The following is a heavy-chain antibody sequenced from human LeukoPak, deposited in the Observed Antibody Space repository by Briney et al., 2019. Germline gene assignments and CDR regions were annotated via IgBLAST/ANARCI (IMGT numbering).Heavy chain of an antibody. CDR2: IYYSGST. CDR3: ARDSGIAAAGDYGMDV. J-gene: IGHJ6*02. V-gene: IGHV4-59*01. Sequence: SETLSVTCTVSGGSISSDCWSWIRQPPGKGLEWIGYIYYSGSTNYNPSLKSRVTISVDTSKNQFSLKLSSVTAADTAVYYCARDSGIAAAGDYGMDVWGQGTTVAVSS. D-gene: IGHD6-13*01. CDR1: GGSISSDC.